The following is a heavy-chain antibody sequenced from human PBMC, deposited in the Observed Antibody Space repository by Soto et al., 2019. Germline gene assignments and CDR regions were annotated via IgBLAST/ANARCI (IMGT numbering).Heavy chain of an antibody. CDR1: GFTFSSYG. CDR3: ARAEFLPRDFWSGYLANFDYYYYYMDV. D-gene: IGHD3-3*01. Sequence: GGSLRLSCAASGFTFSSYGMHWVRQAPGKGLEWVAVIWYDGSNKYYADSVKGRFTISRDNSKNTLYLQMNSLRAEDTAVYYCARAEFLPRDFWSGYLANFDYYYYYMDVWGKGTTVTVSS. J-gene: IGHJ6*03. CDR2: IWYDGSNK. V-gene: IGHV3-33*01.